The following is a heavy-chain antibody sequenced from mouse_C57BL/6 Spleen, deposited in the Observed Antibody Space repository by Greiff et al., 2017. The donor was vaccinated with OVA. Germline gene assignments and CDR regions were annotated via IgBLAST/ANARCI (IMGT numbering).Heavy chain of an antibody. Sequence: EVKLVESGGGLVKPGGSLKLSCAASGFTFSSYAMSWVRQTPEKRLEWVATISDGGSYTYYPDNVKGRFTISRDNAKNNLYLQMSHMKSDDTAMYYCARSGEEGSGYLYYAMDYWGQGTSVTVSS. CDR3: ARSGEEGSGYLYYAMDY. D-gene: IGHD3-2*02. V-gene: IGHV5-4*03. CDR1: GFTFSSYA. J-gene: IGHJ4*01. CDR2: ISDGGSYT.